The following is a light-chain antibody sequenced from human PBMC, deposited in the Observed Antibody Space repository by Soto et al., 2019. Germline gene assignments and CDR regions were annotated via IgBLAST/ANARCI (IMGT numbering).Light chain of an antibody. CDR2: DVS. J-gene: IGKJ1*01. Sequence: EIVLTQSPGTLSLSPGERATLSCRASQSVSSSYLAWYQQKPGQAPRLLIYDVSNRATGIPARFSGSGSGTDFTLTISRLEPEDFAVYYCQQYDSSPRTFGQGTKVDIK. V-gene: IGKV3-20*01. CDR1: QSVSSSY. CDR3: QQYDSSPRT.